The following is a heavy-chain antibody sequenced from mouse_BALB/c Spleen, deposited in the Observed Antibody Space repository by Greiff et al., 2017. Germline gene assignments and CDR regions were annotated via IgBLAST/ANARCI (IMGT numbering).Heavy chain of an antibody. V-gene: IGHV5-6-5*01. CDR1: GFTFSSYA. J-gene: IGHJ1*01. CDR2: ISSGGST. Sequence: EVQGVESGGGLVKPGGSLKLSCAASGFTFSSYAMSWVRQTPEKRLEWVASISSGGSTYYPDSVKGRFTISRDNARNILYLQMSSLRSEDTAMYYCARVPGWYFDVWGAGTTVTVSS. CDR3: ARVPGWYFDV.